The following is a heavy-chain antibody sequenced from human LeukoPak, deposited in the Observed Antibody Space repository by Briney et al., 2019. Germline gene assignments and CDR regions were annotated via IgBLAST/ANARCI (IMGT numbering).Heavy chain of an antibody. V-gene: IGHV4-30-4*08. J-gene: IGHJ4*02. CDR1: GGSISSGGYY. CDR3: ARGSSSWYRGFDY. CDR2: IYYSGST. Sequence: PSETLSLTCTVSGGSISSGGYYWSWIRQPPGKGLEWIGYIYYSGSTYYNPSLKSRVTISVDTSKNQFSLKLSSVTAADTAVYYCARGSSSWYRGFDYWGQGTLVTVSS. D-gene: IGHD6-13*01.